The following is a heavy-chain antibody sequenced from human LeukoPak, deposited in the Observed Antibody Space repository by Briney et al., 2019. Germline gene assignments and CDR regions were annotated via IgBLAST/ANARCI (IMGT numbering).Heavy chain of an antibody. CDR2: INPNSGGT. CDR1: GYTFTGYY. D-gene: IGHD5-12*01. J-gene: IGHJ3*02. CDR3: ASGSGYELGGAFDI. Sequence: ASVKVSCKASGYTFTGYYIYWVRQAPGQGLEWMGWINPNSGGTNYAQKFQGRVTMTRDTSISTAYMELNRLRSDDTAVYYCASGSGYELGGAFDIWGQGTMVTVS. V-gene: IGHV1-2*02.